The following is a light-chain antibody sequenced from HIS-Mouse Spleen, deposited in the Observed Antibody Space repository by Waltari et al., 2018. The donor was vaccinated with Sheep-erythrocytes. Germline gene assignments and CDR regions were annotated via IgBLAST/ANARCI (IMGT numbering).Light chain of an antibody. CDR3: CSYAGSSTPWV. CDR1: KWGDKY. Sequence: SYELTQPPSVSVSPGQTASITCSGDKWGDKYACWYQQKPGQSPVLVIYQDSKRPSGIPERFSGSNSGNTASLTISGLQAEDEADYYCCSYAGSSTPWVFGGGTKLTVL. J-gene: IGLJ3*02. CDR2: QDS. V-gene: IGLV3-1*01.